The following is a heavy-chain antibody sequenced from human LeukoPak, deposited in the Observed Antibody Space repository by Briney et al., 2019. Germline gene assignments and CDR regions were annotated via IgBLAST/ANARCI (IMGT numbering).Heavy chain of an antibody. CDR1: GGTFSSYA. CDR2: IIPIFGKA. J-gene: IGHJ3*02. Sequence: ASVKVSCKASGGTFSSYAISWVRQAPGQGLEWMGGIIPIFGKANYAQKFQGRVTITEDESTSTAYMELSSLRSEDTAVYYCARPRGSTVPVGAFDIWGQGTMVTVSS. V-gene: IGHV1-69*13. D-gene: IGHD4-11*01. CDR3: ARPRGSTVPVGAFDI.